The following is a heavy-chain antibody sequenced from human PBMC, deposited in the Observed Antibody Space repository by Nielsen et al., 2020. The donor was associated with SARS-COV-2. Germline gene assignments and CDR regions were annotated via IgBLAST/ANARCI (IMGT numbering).Heavy chain of an antibody. D-gene: IGHD2-15*01. CDR1: GYSFTSYW. J-gene: IGHJ4*02. Sequence: KISCKGSGYSFTSYWIGWVRQMPGKGLEWMGIIYPGDSDTRYSPSFQGQVTISADKSIGTAYLQWSSLKASDTAMYYCARQGGLGYCSGGSCPGPIDYWGQGTLVTVSS. V-gene: IGHV5-51*01. CDR3: ARQGGLGYCSGGSCPGPIDY. CDR2: IYPGDSDT.